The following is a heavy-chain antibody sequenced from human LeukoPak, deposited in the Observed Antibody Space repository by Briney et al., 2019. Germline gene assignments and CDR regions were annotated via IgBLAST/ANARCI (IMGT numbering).Heavy chain of an antibody. Sequence: GASVKVSCKVSGYTLTELSMHWVRQAPGKGLEWMGGFDPEDGETIYAQKFQGRVTTTEDTSTDTAYMELSSLRSEDTAVYYCATDLVPYGDYYWGQGTLVTVSS. CDR3: ATDLVPYGDYY. D-gene: IGHD4-17*01. J-gene: IGHJ4*02. CDR1: GYTLTELS. V-gene: IGHV1-24*01. CDR2: FDPEDGET.